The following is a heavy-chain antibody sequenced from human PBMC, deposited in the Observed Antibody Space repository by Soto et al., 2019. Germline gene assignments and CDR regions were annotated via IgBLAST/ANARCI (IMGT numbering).Heavy chain of an antibody. J-gene: IGHJ6*02. CDR1: GFTFSSYS. CDR3: ARDRLVAATSAPPYCYYGMDV. CDR2: ISSSSRYI. V-gene: IGHV3-21*01. Sequence: FLRLSCATSGFTFSSYSMNWVRQAPGMGLEWVSSISSSSRYIYYADSVRGRFTISRDNAKNSLYLQINSLRAEDTAVYYCARDRLVAATSAPPYCYYGMDVWGQGTTVTVSS. D-gene: IGHD2-15*01.